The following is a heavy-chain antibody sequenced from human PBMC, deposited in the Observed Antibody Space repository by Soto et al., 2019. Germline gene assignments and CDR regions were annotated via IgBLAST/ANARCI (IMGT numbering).Heavy chain of an antibody. Sequence: QVQLVESGGGAVQPGESLRLSCVASGFDFTYYAMHWVRQAPGKGLESVAVMSSDGSKIHHTDSVKGRFTISRDSSKNTLYMQMNSLRKEDTAVYFCAKDEVVGGTLGIFDYWGQGTLVSVSS. CDR2: MSSDGSKI. V-gene: IGHV3-30*18. CDR3: AKDEVVGGTLGIFDY. CDR1: GFDFTYYA. J-gene: IGHJ4*02. D-gene: IGHD1-26*01.